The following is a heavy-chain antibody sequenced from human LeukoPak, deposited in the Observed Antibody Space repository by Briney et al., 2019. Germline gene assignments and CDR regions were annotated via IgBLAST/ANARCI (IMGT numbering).Heavy chain of an antibody. CDR3: ARGITIFGVVSAFFDY. Sequence: GASVKLSCKASGYTFTSYDINWVRQATGQGLEWMGWMNPNSGNTGYAQKFQGRVTITRNTSISTAYMELSSLRSEDTAVYYCARGITIFGVVSAFFDYWGQGTLVTVSS. CDR2: MNPNSGNT. CDR1: GYTFTSYD. D-gene: IGHD3-3*01. J-gene: IGHJ4*02. V-gene: IGHV1-8*03.